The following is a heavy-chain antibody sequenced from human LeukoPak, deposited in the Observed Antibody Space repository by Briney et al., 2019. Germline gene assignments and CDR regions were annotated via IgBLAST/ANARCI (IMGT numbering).Heavy chain of an antibody. CDR2: ISAYNGNT. V-gene: IGHV1-18*01. Sequence: ASVKVSRKASGYTFTSYGISWVRQAPGQGLEWMGWISAYNGNTNYAQKLQGRVTMTTDTSTSTAYMELRSLRSDDTAVYYCLSTTAAGPNWFDPWGQGTLVTVSS. CDR3: LSTTAAGPNWFDP. D-gene: IGHD6-13*01. CDR1: GYTFTSYG. J-gene: IGHJ5*02.